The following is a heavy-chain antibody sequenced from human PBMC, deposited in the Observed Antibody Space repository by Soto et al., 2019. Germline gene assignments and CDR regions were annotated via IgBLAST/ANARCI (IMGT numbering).Heavy chain of an antibody. V-gene: IGHV3-23*01. J-gene: IGHJ6*02. Sequence: EVQLLESGGGLVQPGGSLRLSCAASGFTFSSYAMSWVRQAPGKGLEWVSAISGSGGSTYYADSVKGRCTISRDNSKNTLYLQMNSLRAEDTAVYYCAKDIPSSGYYYYYYYGMDVWGQGTTVTVSS. CDR1: GFTFSSYA. D-gene: IGHD3-22*01. CDR3: AKDIPSSGYYYYYYYGMDV. CDR2: ISGSGGST.